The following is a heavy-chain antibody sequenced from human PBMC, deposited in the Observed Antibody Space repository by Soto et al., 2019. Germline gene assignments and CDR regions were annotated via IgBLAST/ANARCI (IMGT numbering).Heavy chain of an antibody. CDR2: MSYSGST. J-gene: IGHJ6*02. D-gene: IGHD6-19*01. V-gene: IGHV4-30-4*01. CDR1: GDSISSGSYF. Sequence: QVQLQESGPGLVKPSQTLSLTCTLSGDSISSGSYFWTWIRQPPGKGLEWIGYMSYSGSTYYNPSLKTRVTMSLDSSHNHFSLDLSSVTAADTAVYYCARDRGTSGWYASVGMDVWGQETTVTVSS. CDR3: ARDRGTSGWYASVGMDV.